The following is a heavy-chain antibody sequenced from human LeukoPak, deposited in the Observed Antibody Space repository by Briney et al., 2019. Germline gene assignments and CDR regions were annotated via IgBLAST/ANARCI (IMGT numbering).Heavy chain of an antibody. CDR1: GFTFSSCA. D-gene: IGHD4-17*01. Sequence: GGSLRLSCAASGFTFSSCAMSWVRQAPGKGLEWVSVIYSGGSTYYADSVKGRFTISRDNSKNTLYLQMNSLRAEDTAVYYCARVKLHYGDRFWRWGQGTLVTVSS. CDR2: IYSGGST. J-gene: IGHJ4*02. CDR3: ARVKLHYGDRFWR. V-gene: IGHV3-53*01.